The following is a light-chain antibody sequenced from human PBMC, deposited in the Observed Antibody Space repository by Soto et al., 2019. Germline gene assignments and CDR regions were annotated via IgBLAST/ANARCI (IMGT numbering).Light chain of an antibody. CDR1: QSVLYSSNNKNY. CDR2: WAS. Sequence: DIVMTQSPDSLAVSLGERATINCKSSQSVLYSSNNKNYLAWYQQKPGQPPKLLIYWASTRESGVPDRFSGSGSGTDFPLTISRLQAEDVAVYYCKQYFRPWTFGQGTKVEIK. J-gene: IGKJ1*01. V-gene: IGKV4-1*01. CDR3: KQYFRPWT.